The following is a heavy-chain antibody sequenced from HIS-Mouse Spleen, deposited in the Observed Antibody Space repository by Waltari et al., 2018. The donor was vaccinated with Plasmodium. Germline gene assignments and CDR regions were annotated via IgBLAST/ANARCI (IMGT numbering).Heavy chain of an antibody. V-gene: IGHV4-34*01. CDR3: ARLVVVASKDSY. CDR1: GWFFSGYS. Sequence: VQLQQWGAGLLKPSETLSFTCALYGWFFSGYSWGWICQPPGKGLEWIGEINHSGSTNYNPSLKSRVTISVDTSKNQFSLKLSSVTAADTAVYYCARLVVVASKDSYWGQGTLVTVSS. CDR2: INHSGST. J-gene: IGHJ4*02. D-gene: IGHD2-15*01.